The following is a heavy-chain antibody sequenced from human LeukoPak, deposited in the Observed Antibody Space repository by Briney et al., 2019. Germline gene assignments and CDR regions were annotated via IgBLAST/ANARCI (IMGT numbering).Heavy chain of an antibody. CDR1: GFTFSSYG. J-gene: IGHJ4*02. CDR2: IRYDGSNK. CDR3: AKADSGTYYGLGDYFDY. V-gene: IGHV3-30*02. Sequence: GGSLRLSCAASGFTFSSYGMHWVRQAPGKGLEWVAFIRYDGSNKYYADSAKGRFTISRDNSMNTLYLQMNSLRAEDTAVYYCAKADSGTYYGLGDYFDYWGQGTLVTVSS. D-gene: IGHD1-26*01.